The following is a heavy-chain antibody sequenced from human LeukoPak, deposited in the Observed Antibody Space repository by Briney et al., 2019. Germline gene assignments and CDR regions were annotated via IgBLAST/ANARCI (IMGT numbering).Heavy chain of an antibody. CDR1: GGSFSGYY. J-gene: IGHJ4*02. CDR3: ARVLLAVAGTDYFDY. V-gene: IGHV4-34*01. D-gene: IGHD6-19*01. Sequence: PSETLSLTCAVYGGSFSGYYWSWIRQPPGKGLEWIGEINHIGSTNYNPPLKSRVTISVDTSKNQFSLKLSSVTAADTAVYYCARVLLAVAGTDYFDYWGQGTLVTVSS. CDR2: INHIGST.